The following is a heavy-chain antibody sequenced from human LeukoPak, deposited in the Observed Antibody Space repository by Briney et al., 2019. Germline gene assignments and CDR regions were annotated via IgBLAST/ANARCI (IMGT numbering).Heavy chain of an antibody. CDR2: IYYSGST. V-gene: IGHV4-30-4*01. D-gene: IGHD6-19*01. CDR1: GGSISSGDYY. Sequence: PSETLSLTCTVSGGSISSGDYYWSWIRQPPGKGLEWIGYIYYSGSTYYNPSLKSRVTISVDTSKNQFSLKLSSVTAADTAVYYCARVRLVYTFDIWGQGTMVTVSS. J-gene: IGHJ3*02. CDR3: ARVRLVYTFDI.